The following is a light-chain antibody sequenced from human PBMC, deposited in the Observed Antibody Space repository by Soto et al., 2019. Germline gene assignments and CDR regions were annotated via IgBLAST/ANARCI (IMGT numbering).Light chain of an antibody. J-gene: IGKJ3*01. V-gene: IGKV1-17*01. CDR3: LQHNNYPFT. CDR1: QGVRNA. CDR2: EIS. Sequence: DIQVTQSPSSLSASAGDRVTITCRASQGVRNALDWYQQKPGKAPKRLIYEISSLQSGVPSRFSGSGSGTEFTLTISSLQPEDFETYYCLQHNNYPFTLGPGTKVDIK.